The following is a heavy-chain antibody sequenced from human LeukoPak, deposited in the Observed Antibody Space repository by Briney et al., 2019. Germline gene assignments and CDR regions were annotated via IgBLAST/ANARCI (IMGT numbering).Heavy chain of an antibody. CDR2: IGSRTGDI. CDR1: GFTFSSYS. CDR3: ARETEPLDYGDSTNLDY. V-gene: IGHV3-21*01. J-gene: IGHJ4*02. Sequence: GGSLRLSCAASGFTFSSYSMNWVRQAPGKGLEWVAFIGSRTGDIYYADSVKGRFSISRDNAKDSVYLQMNSLRVDDTAVYYCARETEPLDYGDSTNLDYWGQGTLVTVSS. D-gene: IGHD4/OR15-4a*01.